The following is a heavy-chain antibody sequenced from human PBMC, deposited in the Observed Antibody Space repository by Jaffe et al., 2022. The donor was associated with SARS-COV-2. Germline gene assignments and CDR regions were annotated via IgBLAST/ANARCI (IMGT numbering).Heavy chain of an antibody. CDR1: GGSISHYY. V-gene: IGHV4-59*01. CDR2: IYYSGST. D-gene: IGHD6-6*01. Sequence: QVQLQESGPGLVKPSETLSLTCTVSGGSISHYYWSWIRQPPGRGLEWIGYIYYSGSTNYNPSLKSRVTISVDTSKNQFSLKLSSVTAADTAVYYCARELSSSSSGRFDNWGQGTLVTVSS. CDR3: ARELSSSSSGRFDN. J-gene: IGHJ4*02.